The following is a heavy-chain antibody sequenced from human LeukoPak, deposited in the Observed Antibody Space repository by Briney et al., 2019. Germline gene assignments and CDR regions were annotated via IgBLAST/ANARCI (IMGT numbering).Heavy chain of an antibody. CDR1: GYTLTELS. D-gene: IGHD6-19*01. CDR2: FDPEDGET. V-gene: IGHV1-24*01. CDR3: APSWGSSGWYSWFDP. Sequence: ASVKVSCKVSGYTLTELSMHWVRQAPGEGLEWMGGFDPEDGETTYAQKFQGRVTMTEDTSTDTAYMEVSSLRSEDTAVYYCAPSWGSSGWYSWFDPWGQGTLVTVSS. J-gene: IGHJ5*02.